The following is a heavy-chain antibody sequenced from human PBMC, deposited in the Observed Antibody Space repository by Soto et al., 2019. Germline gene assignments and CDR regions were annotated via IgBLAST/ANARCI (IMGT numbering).Heavy chain of an antibody. V-gene: IGHV3-23*01. D-gene: IGHD5-18*01. CDR3: AKDRVDTITGGYFFHY. J-gene: IGHJ4*02. CDR1: GFTFSSYA. Sequence: GSLRLSCAASGFTFSSYAMSWVRQAPGKGLEWVSAISGSGGSTYYADSVKGRFTISRDNSKNTLYLQMNSLRAEDTAVYYCAKDRVDTITGGYFFHYSGQGTMVTVYS. CDR2: ISGSGGST.